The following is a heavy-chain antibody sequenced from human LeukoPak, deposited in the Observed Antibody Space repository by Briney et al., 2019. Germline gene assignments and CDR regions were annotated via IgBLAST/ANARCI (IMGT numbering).Heavy chain of an antibody. J-gene: IGHJ6*02. CDR1: GGSISSSSYY. CDR2: INHSGST. D-gene: IGHD2/OR15-2a*01. CDR3: SMASYYYYGMDV. Sequence: SETLSLTCTVPGGSISSSSYYWGWIRQPPGKGLEWIGEINHSGSTNYSPSLKSRVTISVDTSKNQFSLKLSSVTAADTAVYYCSMASYYYYGMDVWGQGTTVTVSS. V-gene: IGHV4-39*07.